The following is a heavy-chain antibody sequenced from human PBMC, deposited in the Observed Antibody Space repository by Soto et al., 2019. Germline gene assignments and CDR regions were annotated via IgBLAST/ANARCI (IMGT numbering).Heavy chain of an antibody. CDR3: ARTWFGELPYYYYGMDV. V-gene: IGHV1-69*13. J-gene: IGHJ6*02. CDR2: IIPIFGTA. D-gene: IGHD3-10*01. Sequence: SVKVSCKASGGTFSSYAISWVRQAPGQGLEWMGGIIPIFGTANYAQKFQGRVTITADESTSTAYMELSSLRSEDTAVYYCARTWFGELPYYYYGMDVWGQGTTVTVSS. CDR1: GGTFSSYA.